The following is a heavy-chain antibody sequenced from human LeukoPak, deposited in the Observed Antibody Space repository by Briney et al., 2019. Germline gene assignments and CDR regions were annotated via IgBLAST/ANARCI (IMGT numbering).Heavy chain of an antibody. D-gene: IGHD3-22*01. V-gene: IGHV1-2*02. CDR1: GYTFTGYY. J-gene: IGHJ4*02. CDR2: INPNSGGT. CDR3: ATSRYYDSGELDY. Sequence: ASVKVSCKASGYTFTGYYIHWVRQAPGQGLEWMGWINPNSGGTNYAQKFQGRVTMTRDTSISTAYMELSRLRSDDTAVYYCATSRYYDSGELDYWGQGTLVTVSS.